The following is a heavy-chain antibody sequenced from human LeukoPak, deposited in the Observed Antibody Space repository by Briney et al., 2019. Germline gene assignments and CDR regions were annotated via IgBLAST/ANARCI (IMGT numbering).Heavy chain of an antibody. Sequence: ASVKVSCKASGYTFTSYYMHWVRQAPGQGLEWMGIINPSGGSTSYAQKFQGRVTTTRDMSTSTVYMELSSLRSEDTAVYYCARDPSKRYSSSWYPPDYWGQGTLVTVSS. CDR1: GYTFTSYY. D-gene: IGHD6-13*01. J-gene: IGHJ4*02. CDR2: INPSGGST. CDR3: ARDPSKRYSSSWYPPDY. V-gene: IGHV1-46*01.